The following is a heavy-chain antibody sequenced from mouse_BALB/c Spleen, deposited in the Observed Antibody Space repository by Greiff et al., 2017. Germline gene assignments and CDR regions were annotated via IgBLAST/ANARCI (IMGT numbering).Heavy chain of an antibody. CDR1: GVSITSGY. Sequence: EVQLQQSGPSLVKPSQTLSLTCSVTGVSITSGYWNWIRKFPGNKLEYMGYISYSGSTYYNPSLKSRISITRDTSKNQYYLQLNSVTTEDTATYYCARSPTTVGAQFDYWGQGTTLTVSS. CDR3: ARSPTTVGAQFDY. D-gene: IGHD1-1*01. V-gene: IGHV3-8*02. J-gene: IGHJ2*01. CDR2: ISYSGST.